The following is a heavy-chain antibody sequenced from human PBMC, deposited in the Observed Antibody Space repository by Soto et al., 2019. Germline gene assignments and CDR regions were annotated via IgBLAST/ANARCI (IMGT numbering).Heavy chain of an antibody. CDR1: GFTFSNYA. D-gene: IGHD6-13*01. V-gene: IGHV3-30-3*01. CDR2: ISYDGSNK. Sequence: VQLVESGGGVVQPGRSLRLSCAASGFTFSNYAMHWVRQAPGKGLEWVAVISYDGSNKYYGDSVKRGFTISRDNSKNTLYLQMNSLRAEDTAVYYCASDRNSQLGAAAGFDPWGQGTLVTVSS. J-gene: IGHJ5*02. CDR3: ASDRNSQLGAAAGFDP.